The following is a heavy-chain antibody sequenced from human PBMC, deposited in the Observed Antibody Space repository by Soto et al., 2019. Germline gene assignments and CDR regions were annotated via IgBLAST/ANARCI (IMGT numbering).Heavy chain of an antibody. CDR3: ARLTVLRFLEWSNAFDI. V-gene: IGHV3-48*02. Sequence: GGSLRLSCAASGFTFSSYSMNWVRQAPGKGLEWVSYISSSSSTIYYAESVKGRFTISRDNAKNSLYLQMNSLRDEDTAVYYCARLTVLRFLEWSNAFDIWGQGTMVTVSS. J-gene: IGHJ3*02. CDR2: ISSSSSTI. CDR1: GFTFSSYS. D-gene: IGHD3-3*01.